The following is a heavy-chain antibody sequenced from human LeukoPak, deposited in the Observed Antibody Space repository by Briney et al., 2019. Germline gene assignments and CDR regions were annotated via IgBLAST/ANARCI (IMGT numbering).Heavy chain of an antibody. CDR3: ARVLVVPGYYFDY. Sequence: SSETLSLTCTVSGGSISSSSYYWGWIRQPPGKGLEWIGSINYSGSTYYNPSLKSRVTISVDTSKNQFSLKLSSVTAADTAVYYCARVLVVPGYYFDYWGQGTLVTVSS. CDR1: GGSISSSSYY. J-gene: IGHJ4*02. CDR2: INYSGST. D-gene: IGHD2-2*01. V-gene: IGHV4-39*07.